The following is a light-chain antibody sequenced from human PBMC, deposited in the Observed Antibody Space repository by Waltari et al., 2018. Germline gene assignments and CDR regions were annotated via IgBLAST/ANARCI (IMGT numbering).Light chain of an antibody. CDR2: GNS. CDR3: AAWDDSLSGWV. J-gene: IGLJ3*02. CDR1: SSNIGAGYD. Sequence: QSVLTQPPSVSGAPGQRVTISCTGSSSNIGAGYDVPWYQQLPGTAPKLLIYGNSNRPSGVPDRFSGSQSGTSASMAITGLQAEDEADYYCAAWDDSLSGWVFGGGTKLTVL. V-gene: IGLV1-40*01.